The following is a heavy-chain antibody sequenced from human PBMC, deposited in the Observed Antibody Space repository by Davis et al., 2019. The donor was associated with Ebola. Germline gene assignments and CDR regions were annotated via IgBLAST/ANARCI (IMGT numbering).Heavy chain of an antibody. J-gene: IGHJ4*02. V-gene: IGHV3-48*02. D-gene: IGHD3-10*02. CDR2: INTRGDAR. CDR3: VRDYLFAFYS. CDR1: GFTFTSYS. Sequence: PGGSLRLSCVTSGFTFTSYSFNWIRQTPGKGLEWIAHINTRGDARVYADSVRGRFTISRDDAANSLSLQMDSLKHEDTAVYYCVRDYLFAFYSWGQGTPVTVSS.